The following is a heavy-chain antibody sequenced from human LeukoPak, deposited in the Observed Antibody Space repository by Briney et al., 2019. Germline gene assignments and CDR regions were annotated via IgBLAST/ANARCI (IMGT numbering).Heavy chain of an antibody. CDR3: AKDNRRHYTSGPNPDSLH. J-gene: IGHJ4*02. D-gene: IGHD6-19*01. CDR2: ISWNSGSI. CDR1: GFIFNNYA. Sequence: GGSLRLSCAGSGFIFNNYAMHWVWQPPGKGLEWVSGISWNSGSIDYADSVKGRFTISRDNAKNSLYLQMNSLRVEDTAFYYCAKDNRRHYTSGPNPDSLHWGQGALVTVSS. V-gene: IGHV3-9*01.